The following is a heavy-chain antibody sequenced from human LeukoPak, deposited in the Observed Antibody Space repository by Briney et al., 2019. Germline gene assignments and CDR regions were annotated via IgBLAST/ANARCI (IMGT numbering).Heavy chain of an antibody. Sequence: GGSLRLSCAASGFTVSDYFMSWVRQAPGKGLEWVSVIYSDGRTYYADSVKGRFTISRDSSKNTLYLQMNSLRAEDTAVYYCARGDRKSDAFDIWGQGTLVTVSS. J-gene: IGHJ3*02. CDR3: ARGDRKSDAFDI. V-gene: IGHV3-53*01. D-gene: IGHD1-26*01. CDR1: GFTVSDYF. CDR2: IYSDGRT.